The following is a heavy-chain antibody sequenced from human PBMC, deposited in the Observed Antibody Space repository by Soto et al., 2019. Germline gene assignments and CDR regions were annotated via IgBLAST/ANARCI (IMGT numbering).Heavy chain of an antibody. D-gene: IGHD3-22*01. CDR2: ISGSGGST. V-gene: IGHV3-23*01. Sequence: PGGSLRLSCAASGFTFSSYAMSWVRQAPGKGLEWVSAISGSGGSTYYADSVKGRFTISRDNSKDTLYLQMNSLRAEDTAVYYCAKEGPHGERHNYYDSSGYVDYWGQGTLVTVSS. CDR3: AKEGPHGERHNYYDSSGYVDY. CDR1: GFTFSSYA. J-gene: IGHJ4*02.